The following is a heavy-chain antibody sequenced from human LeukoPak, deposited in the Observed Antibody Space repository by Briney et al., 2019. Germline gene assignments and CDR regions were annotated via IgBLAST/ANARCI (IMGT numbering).Heavy chain of an antibody. V-gene: IGHV1-2*02. D-gene: IGHD1-1*01. CDR2: INPNSGGT. Sequence: ASVKVSCKASGYTFTGYYMHWVRQAPGRGLEWMGWINPNSGGTNYAQKFQGRVTMTRETSISTAYMELSRLSSDDTAVYYCARVQVGDDNWGFFDYWGQGTLVTVSS. CDR1: GYTFTGYY. J-gene: IGHJ4*02. CDR3: ARVQVGDDNWGFFDY.